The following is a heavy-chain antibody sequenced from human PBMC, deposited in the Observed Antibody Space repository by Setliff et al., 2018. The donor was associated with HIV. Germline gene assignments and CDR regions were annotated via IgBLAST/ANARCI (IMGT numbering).Heavy chain of an antibody. CDR3: ASTAIAVALIDYYYYYMDV. V-gene: IGHV1-18*01. Sequence: ASVKVSCKASGGTFNSYAFTWVRQAPGQGLEWMGWISDFKGNTKYAQSFQDRVAMTTETATSTAYMELSSLRSEDTAVYYCASTAIAVALIDYYYYYMDVWGKGTTVTVSS. CDR1: GGTFNSYA. J-gene: IGHJ6*03. CDR2: ISDFKGNT. D-gene: IGHD6-19*01.